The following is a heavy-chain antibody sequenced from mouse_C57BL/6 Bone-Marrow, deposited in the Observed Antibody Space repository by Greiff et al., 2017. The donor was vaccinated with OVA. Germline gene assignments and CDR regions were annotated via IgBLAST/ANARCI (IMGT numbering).Heavy chain of an antibody. Sequence: VQLQQSGPELVKPGASVKISCKASGYAFSSSWMNWVQQRPGKGLEWIGRIYPGDGDTNYNGKFKGKATLTADKSSSTAYMQLSSLTAEDSAVCFCARELGRGAYWGQGTLVTVSA. CDR3: ARELGRGAY. J-gene: IGHJ3*01. CDR2: IYPGDGDT. V-gene: IGHV1-82*01. CDR1: GYAFSSSW. D-gene: IGHD4-1*01.